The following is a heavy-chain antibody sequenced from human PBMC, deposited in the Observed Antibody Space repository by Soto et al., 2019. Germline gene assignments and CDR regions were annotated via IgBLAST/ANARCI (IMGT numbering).Heavy chain of an antibody. V-gene: IGHV1-3*05. CDR1: GYTFTSYA. CDR3: ARVWYDILSHGGMDV. Sequence: QVQLVQSGAEEKKPGASVKVSCKASGYTFTSYAMHWVRQAPGQRLEWMGWINAGNGNTKYSQKFQGRVTITRDTSASTAYMELSSLRSEDTAVYYCARVWYDILSHGGMDVWGQGTTVTVSS. CDR2: INAGNGNT. J-gene: IGHJ6*02. D-gene: IGHD3-9*01.